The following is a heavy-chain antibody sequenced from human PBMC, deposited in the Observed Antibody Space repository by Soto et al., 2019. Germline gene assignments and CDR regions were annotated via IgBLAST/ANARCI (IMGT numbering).Heavy chain of an antibody. J-gene: IGHJ6*02. D-gene: IGHD3-9*01. Sequence: PGGSLRLSCAASGFNVGDYEMNWVRQAPGKGLEWISMITSGGTVFYYADSVRGRFAISRDDTESSLHLQMNSLRVEDTAMYYCARGRYALGVWGQGTTVTVSS. V-gene: IGHV3-48*03. CDR1: GFNVGDYE. CDR2: ITSGGTVF. CDR3: ARGRYALGV.